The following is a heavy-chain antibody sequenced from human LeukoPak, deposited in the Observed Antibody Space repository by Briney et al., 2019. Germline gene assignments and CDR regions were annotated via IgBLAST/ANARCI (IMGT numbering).Heavy chain of an antibody. CDR2: INPSGGNT. J-gene: IGHJ4*02. CDR3: ARAVEVVPAAISDY. Sequence: ASVTVSCKASGYTFTSYYMHWVRQAPGQGLEWMGIINPSGGNTSYAQKFQGRVTMTRDTSTSTAYMELRSLRSDDTAVYYCARAVEVVPAAISDYWGQGTLVTVSS. V-gene: IGHV1-46*01. D-gene: IGHD2-2*01. CDR1: GYTFTSYY.